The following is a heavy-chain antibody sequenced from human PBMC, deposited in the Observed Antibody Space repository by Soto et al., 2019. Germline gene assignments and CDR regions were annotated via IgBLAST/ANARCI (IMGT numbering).Heavy chain of an antibody. Sequence: QVQLVQSGAEVREPGASVKVSCKASGYNFASNHMHWVRQTPGQGLDWMGIIHPTDGSTSSAQKFRGRVTLTRDTPTNTDYMELSGLTSEDTAVYYCARDRFGSWTFDSWGQGTLVTVSS. D-gene: IGHD6-13*01. CDR3: ARDRFGSWTFDS. CDR2: IHPTDGST. J-gene: IGHJ4*02. CDR1: GYNFASNH. V-gene: IGHV1-46*01.